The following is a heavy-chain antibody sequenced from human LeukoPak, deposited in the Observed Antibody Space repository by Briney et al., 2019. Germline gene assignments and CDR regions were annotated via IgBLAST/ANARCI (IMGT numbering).Heavy chain of an antibody. V-gene: IGHV3-23*01. CDR3: TKDPNGDYVGAFDP. D-gene: IGHD4-17*01. CDR1: GITLSNYG. J-gene: IGHJ5*02. CDR2: ISDSGGNT. Sequence: GGSLRLSCAVSGITLSNYGMSWVRQAPGKGLEWVARISDSGGNTKYADSVKGRFTISRDNPKNTLYLQMNSLRAEDTAVYYCTKDPNGDYVGAFDPWGQGTLVTVSS.